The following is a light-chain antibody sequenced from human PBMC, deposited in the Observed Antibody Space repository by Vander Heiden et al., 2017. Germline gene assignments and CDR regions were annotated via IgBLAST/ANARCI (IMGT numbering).Light chain of an antibody. V-gene: IGLV2-11*01. CDR2: DAN. J-gene: IGLJ3*02. CDR3: CSYAGSYTLV. CDR1: SSDVGNYNF. Sequence: QSALTQPRSVSGSPGQSVTISCTGTSSDVGNYNFVSWYQQHPDKAPRLIIYDANKRPPGVPDRFSGSKSGNTAALTISGLQAEDEADYHCCSYAGSYTLVFGGGTKLTVL.